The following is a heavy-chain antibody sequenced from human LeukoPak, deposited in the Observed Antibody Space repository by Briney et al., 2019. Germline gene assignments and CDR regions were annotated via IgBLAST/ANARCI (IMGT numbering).Heavy chain of an antibody. J-gene: IGHJ4*02. D-gene: IGHD2-2*01. CDR3: ARGVVVPAAGSSIDY. CDR1: GYTFTGYY. V-gene: IGHV1-2*02. CDR2: INPNSGGT. Sequence: ASVNVSCKASGYTFTGYYMHWVRQAPGQGLAWMGWINPNSGGTNYAQKFQGRVTMTRDTSISTAYMELSRLRSDDTAVYYCARGVVVPAAGSSIDYWGQGTLVTVSS.